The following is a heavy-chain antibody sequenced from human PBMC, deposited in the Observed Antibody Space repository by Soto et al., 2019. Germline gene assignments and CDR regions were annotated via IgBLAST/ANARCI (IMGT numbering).Heavy chain of an antibody. D-gene: IGHD3-10*01. CDR3: ARVLYYGSGSYSPYGMDV. V-gene: IGHV1-69*01. J-gene: IGHJ6*02. CDR2: VSPPFRTS. CDR1: GVSFNNNG. Sequence: QVQLVQSGAEVKKPGSSVKVSCKTSGVSFNNNGIGWVRQAPGHGLEWMGGVSPPFRTSNHARKFQGRISITADASTGTVNLELSSLTSEATAQYYCARVLYYGSGSYSPYGMDVWGQGTTVTVSS.